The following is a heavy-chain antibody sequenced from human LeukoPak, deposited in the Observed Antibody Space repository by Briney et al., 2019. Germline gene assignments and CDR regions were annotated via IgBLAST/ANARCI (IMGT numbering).Heavy chain of an antibody. Sequence: ASVKVSCKASGYTFTDYYIHWARQAPGQGLEWMGWINPNTGGTSYAQMFQGRVTMTRDTSISTAYMELSSLRSDDTAVYYCARHDYHSSGNYGPMYYLDYWGQGTLVTVSS. CDR2: INPNTGGT. CDR3: ARHDYHSSGNYGPMYYLDY. J-gene: IGHJ4*02. D-gene: IGHD3-22*01. CDR1: GYTFTDYY. V-gene: IGHV1-2*02.